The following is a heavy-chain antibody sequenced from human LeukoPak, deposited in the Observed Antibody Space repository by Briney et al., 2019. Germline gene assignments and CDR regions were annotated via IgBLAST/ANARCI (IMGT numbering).Heavy chain of an antibody. D-gene: IGHD2-2*02. CDR1: GFTFSSYA. J-gene: IGHJ4*02. V-gene: IGHV3-23*01. Sequence: GGSLRLSCAASGFTFSSYAMSWVRQAPGKGLEWDSAISGSGGSTYYADSVKGRFTISRDNSKNTLYLQMNSLRAEDTAVYYCAKALEYCSSTSCYIGYWGQGTLVTVSS. CDR2: ISGSGGST. CDR3: AKALEYCSSTSCYIGY.